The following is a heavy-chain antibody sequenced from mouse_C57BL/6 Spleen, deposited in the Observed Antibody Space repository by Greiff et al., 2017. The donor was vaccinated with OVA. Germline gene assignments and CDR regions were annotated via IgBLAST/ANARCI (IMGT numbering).Heavy chain of an antibody. D-gene: IGHD1-1*01. J-gene: IGHJ2*01. CDR1: GFTFSDYG. V-gene: IGHV5-17*01. CDR2: ISSGSSTI. CDR3: AREGLRSPYFDY. Sequence: DVQLQESGGGLVKPGGSLKLSCAASGFTFSDYGMHWVRQAPEKGLEWVAYISSGSSTIYYADTVKGRFTISRDNAKNTLFLQMTSLRSEDTAMYYCAREGLRSPYFDYWGQGTTLTVSS.